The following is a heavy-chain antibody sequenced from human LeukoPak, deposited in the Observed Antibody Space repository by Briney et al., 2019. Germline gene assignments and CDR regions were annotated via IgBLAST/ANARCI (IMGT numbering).Heavy chain of an antibody. CDR2: INQDGSEK. Sequence: HPGGSLRLSCEASGFTFSTSWMSWARQAPGKGLECVANINQDGSEKYYVDSVKGRFTISRDNAKNSLYLQMNSLRADDTAVYYCAKDSSANYWGQGTLVTVSS. CDR1: GFTFSTSW. J-gene: IGHJ4*02. D-gene: IGHD3-10*01. V-gene: IGHV3-7*04. CDR3: AKDSSANY.